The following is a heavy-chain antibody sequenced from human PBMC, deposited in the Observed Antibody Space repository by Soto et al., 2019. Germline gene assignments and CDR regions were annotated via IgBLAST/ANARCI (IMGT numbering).Heavy chain of an antibody. CDR2: TYYRSKWYN. V-gene: IGHV6-1*01. CDR3: VREQWLVGDYYYGMDV. Sequence: SQTLSLTCAISVDSVSSNSAAWNWIRQSPLRGLEWLGRTYYRSKWYNDYAVSVKSRITINPDTSRNQFSLQLNSVTSEDTAVYFCVREQWLVGDYYYGMDVWGQGTTVTVSS. D-gene: IGHD6-19*01. J-gene: IGHJ6*02. CDR1: VDSVSSNSAA.